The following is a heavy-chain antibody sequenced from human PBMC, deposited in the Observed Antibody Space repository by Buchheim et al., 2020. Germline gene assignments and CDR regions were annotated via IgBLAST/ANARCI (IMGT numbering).Heavy chain of an antibody. CDR3: ARFLLSGYYKYYFDY. Sequence: QVQLQESGPGLVKPSQTLSLTCTVSGGSISSGGYYWSWIRQHPGKGLEWIGYLNYSGSTYSNPSPKSRVTISVDTPKNHFSLKLSSVTAADTAVYYCARFLLSGYYKYYFDYWGQGTL. CDR2: LNYSGST. D-gene: IGHD3-22*01. J-gene: IGHJ4*02. CDR1: GGSISSGGYY. V-gene: IGHV4-31*03.